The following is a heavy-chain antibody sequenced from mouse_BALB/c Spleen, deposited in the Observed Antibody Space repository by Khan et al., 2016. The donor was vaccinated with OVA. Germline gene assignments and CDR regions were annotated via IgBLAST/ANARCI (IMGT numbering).Heavy chain of an antibody. J-gene: IGHJ2*01. D-gene: IGHD2-14*01. CDR2: IYPGNGYT. V-gene: IGHV1S134*01. CDR1: GFTFTSYG. CDR3: AVAYYRNYLDY. Sequence: VQLQQSGAELGRPGSSVKLSCKTSGFTFTSYGIKWVKQRPGQGLEWIGYIYPGNGYTVYNEKFQGKATLTSDTSSSPAYMQLRSLTSEDSAIDFCAVAYYRNYLDYWGQGTTLTVSS.